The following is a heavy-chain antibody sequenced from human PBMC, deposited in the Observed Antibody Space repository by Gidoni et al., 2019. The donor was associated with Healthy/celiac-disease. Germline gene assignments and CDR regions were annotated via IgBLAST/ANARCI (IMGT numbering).Heavy chain of an antibody. CDR2: IRGSGGST. CDR3: AKGNIAAAGTYFWYFDL. D-gene: IGHD6-13*01. CDR1: GFTFSSYA. V-gene: IGHV3-23*01. J-gene: IGHJ2*01. Sequence: EVQLLESGGGLVQPGGSLILSCAASGFTFSSYAMSWVRQAPGKGLEWFSAIRGSGGSTYYADSVKGRVTISRDNSKNTLYLQMNSLRAEDTAVYYCAKGNIAAAGTYFWYFDLWGRGTLVTVSS.